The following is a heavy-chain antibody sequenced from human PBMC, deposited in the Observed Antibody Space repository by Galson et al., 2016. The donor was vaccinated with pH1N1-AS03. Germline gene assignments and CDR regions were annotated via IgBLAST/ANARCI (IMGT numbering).Heavy chain of an antibody. J-gene: IGHJ4*02. V-gene: IGHV4-38-2*01. Sequence: SETLSLTCAVSGYSISSGYFWGWIRQPPGKGLEWIGSSYHGGNTYYNPSLESRLTISLDTSKNQFPLKMNSVTAADTAVYYCARGSSSDYWGQGTLVTVSS. D-gene: IGHD6-6*01. CDR2: SYHGGNT. CDR1: GYSISSGYF. CDR3: ARGSSSDY.